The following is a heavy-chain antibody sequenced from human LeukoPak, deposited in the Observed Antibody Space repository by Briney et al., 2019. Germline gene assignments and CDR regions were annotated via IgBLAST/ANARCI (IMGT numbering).Heavy chain of an antibody. D-gene: IGHD7-27*01. J-gene: IGHJ4*02. CDR2: INPNSGGT. Sequence: ASVKVSCKASGYTFTGYYMHWVRQAPGQGLEWMGWINPNSGGTNYAQKFQGRVTMTRDTSISTAYMELSRLRSDDTAVYYCARVRYPQLGTAAGDYWGQGTLVTVSS. CDR3: ARVRYPQLGTAAGDY. CDR1: GYTFTGYY. V-gene: IGHV1-2*02.